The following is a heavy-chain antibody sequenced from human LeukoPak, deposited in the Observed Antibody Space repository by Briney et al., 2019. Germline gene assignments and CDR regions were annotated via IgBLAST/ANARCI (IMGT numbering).Heavy chain of an antibody. CDR3: AGDTSYGDYAGY. J-gene: IGHJ4*02. CDR2: INPNSGGT. V-gene: IGHV1-2*02. CDR1: GYTFTGYY. D-gene: IGHD4-17*01. Sequence: ASVKVSCKASGYTFTGYYMHWVRQAPGQGLEWMGWINPNSGGTNYAQKFQGRVTMTRDTSISRAYMELSRLRSDDTAVYYCAGDTSYGDYAGYWGQGTLVTVSS.